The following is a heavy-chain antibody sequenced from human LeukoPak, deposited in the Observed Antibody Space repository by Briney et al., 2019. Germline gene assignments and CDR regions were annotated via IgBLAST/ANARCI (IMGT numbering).Heavy chain of an antibody. CDR2: IYYSGST. CDR3: ARDQREPYGSGSFEFDP. CDR1: GGSISSGGYY. V-gene: IGHV4-31*03. D-gene: IGHD3-10*01. Sequence: SQTLSLTCTVSGGSISSGGYYWSWIRQHPGKGLEWIGYIYYSGSTYYNPSLKSRVTISVDTSKDQFSLELSSVTAADTAVYYCARDQREPYGSGSFEFDPWGQGTLVTVSS. J-gene: IGHJ5*02.